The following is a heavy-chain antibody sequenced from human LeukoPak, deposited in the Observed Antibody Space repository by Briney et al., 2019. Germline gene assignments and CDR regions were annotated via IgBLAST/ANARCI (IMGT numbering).Heavy chain of an antibody. J-gene: IGHJ4*02. CDR3: ARVRRTPYYYGSGSYGTYYFDY. Sequence: SETLSLTCTVSGDSISSSRYYWGWIRQPPGKGLEWIGSIYYSLSTYYNPSLKSRVTISVDTSKNQFSLKLSSVTAADTAVYYCARVRRTPYYYGSGSYGTYYFDYWGQGTLVTVSS. V-gene: IGHV4-39*07. CDR1: GDSISSSRYY. CDR2: IYYSLST. D-gene: IGHD3-10*01.